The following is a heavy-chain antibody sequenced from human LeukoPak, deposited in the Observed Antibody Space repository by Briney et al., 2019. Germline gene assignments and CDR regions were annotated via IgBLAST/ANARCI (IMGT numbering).Heavy chain of an antibody. CDR3: AGSSGWYAPDDY. Sequence: GGSLRLSCSASGFTFKSYAMHWVRQAPGKGLEYVSSINTNGANTYYADSVKGRFTISRDNSRNTVYVQMNSLTPEDTAVYYCAGSSGWYAPDDYWGQGTLVTVSS. CDR2: INTNGANT. V-gene: IGHV3-64*05. CDR1: GFTFKSYA. J-gene: IGHJ4*02. D-gene: IGHD6-19*01.